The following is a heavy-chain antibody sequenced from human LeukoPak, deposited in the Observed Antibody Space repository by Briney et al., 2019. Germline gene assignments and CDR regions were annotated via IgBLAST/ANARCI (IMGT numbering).Heavy chain of an antibody. Sequence: GGSLRLSCAASGLSFSSFAMSWVRQGPARGLEWVSSIRGNGETFYADSVKGRFIISRDTSKNTVYLQMYSLRVEDTAVYFCAKRGIVIRAVIIIGFHKEAYYFDYWGQGILVTVSS. D-gene: IGHD3-10*01. CDR3: AKRGIVIRAVIIIGFHKEAYYFDY. CDR1: GLSFSSFA. J-gene: IGHJ4*02. CDR2: IRGNGET. V-gene: IGHV3-23*01.